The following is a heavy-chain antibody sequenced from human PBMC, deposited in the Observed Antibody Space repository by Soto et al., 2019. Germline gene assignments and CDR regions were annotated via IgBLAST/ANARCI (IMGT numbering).Heavy chain of an antibody. Sequence: PXETLSLTCSVSGYSISSGYYWGWIRQPPGKGLEWIGSIYHSGSTYYNPSLKSRVTISVDTSKNQFSLKLSSVTAADTAVYYCAGGQLASGGYYYGMDVWGQGTTVTVS. D-gene: IGHD6-6*01. CDR1: GYSISSGYY. V-gene: IGHV4-38-2*01. CDR3: AGGQLASGGYYYGMDV. J-gene: IGHJ6*02. CDR2: IYHSGST.